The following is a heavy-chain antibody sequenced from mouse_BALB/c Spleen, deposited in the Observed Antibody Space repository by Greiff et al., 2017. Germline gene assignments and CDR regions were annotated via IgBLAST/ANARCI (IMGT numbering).Heavy chain of an antibody. V-gene: IGHV5-4*02. Sequence: EVKLVESGGGLVKPGGSLKLSCAASGFTFSDYYMYWVRQTPEKRLEWVATISDGGSYTYYPDSVKGRFTISRDNAKNNLYLQMSSLKSEDTAMYYCARDRAYGNYVGFAYWGQGTLVTVSA. CDR1: GFTFSDYY. J-gene: IGHJ3*01. D-gene: IGHD2-1*01. CDR2: ISDGGSYT. CDR3: ARDRAYGNYVGFAY.